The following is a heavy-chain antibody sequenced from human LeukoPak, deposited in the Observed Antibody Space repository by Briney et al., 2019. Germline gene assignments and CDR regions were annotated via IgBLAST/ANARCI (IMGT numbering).Heavy chain of an antibody. V-gene: IGHV3-66*01. D-gene: IGHD5-12*01. J-gene: IGHJ4*02. CDR2: IYSGGST. CDR1: GFTFSSNY. Sequence: GGSLRLSCAASGFTFSSNYMSWVRQAPGKGLEWVSVIYSGGSTYYADSVKGRFTISRDNSKNTLYLQMNSLRAEDTAVYYCARDLRYSGYDYWGQGTLVTVSS. CDR3: ARDLRYSGYDY.